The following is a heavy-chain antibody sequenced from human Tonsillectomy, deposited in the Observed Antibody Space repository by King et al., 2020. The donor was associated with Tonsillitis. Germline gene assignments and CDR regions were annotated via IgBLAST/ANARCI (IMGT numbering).Heavy chain of an antibody. D-gene: IGHD6-19*01. J-gene: IGHJ4*02. CDR2: IYSGGNT. CDR1: GFSVNTNY. Sequence: DVQLVESGGGLVQPGGSLRLSCAASGFSVNTNYMSWVRQAPGKGLEWVSTIYSGGNTFYADSVKGRFTISRDNSKNTLYLQMSSLRADDTAVYYCASGQLYSTGPLAYYFAHWGQGTLVTVSS. CDR3: ASGQLYSTGPLAYYFAH. V-gene: IGHV3-66*01.